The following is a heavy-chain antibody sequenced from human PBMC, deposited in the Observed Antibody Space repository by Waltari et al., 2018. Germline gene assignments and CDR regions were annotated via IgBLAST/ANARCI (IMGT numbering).Heavy chain of an antibody. V-gene: IGHV4-34*01. Sequence: QVQLQQWGAGLLKPSETLSLTCAVYGGSFSGYYWSWILQPPGKGLEWIGEINHSGSTNYNPSLKSRVTISVDTSKNQFSLKLSSVTAADTAVYYCARRGGGYSSGSYRYNYWGQGTLVTVSS. CDR3: ARRGGGYSSGSYRYNY. CDR2: INHSGST. D-gene: IGHD1-26*01. J-gene: IGHJ4*02. CDR1: GGSFSGYY.